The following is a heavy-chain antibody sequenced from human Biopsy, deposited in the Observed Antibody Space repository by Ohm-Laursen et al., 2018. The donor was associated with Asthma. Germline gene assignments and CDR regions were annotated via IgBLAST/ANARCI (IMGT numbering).Heavy chain of an antibody. CDR1: GFTFSSYG. J-gene: IGHJ4*02. CDR2: IWYDGSNK. Sequence: SLRLSCTASGFTFSSYGMHWVRQAPGKGLEWVAVIWYDGSNKYYADSVKGRFTISRDNSKSTLYLQMNSLRAEDTAVYYCARKARHGDYDFDYWGQGTLVTVSS. V-gene: IGHV3-33*08. CDR3: ARKARHGDYDFDY. D-gene: IGHD4-17*01.